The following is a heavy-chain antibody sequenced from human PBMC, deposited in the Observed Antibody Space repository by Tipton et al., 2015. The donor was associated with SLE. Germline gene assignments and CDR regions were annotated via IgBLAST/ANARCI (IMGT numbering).Heavy chain of an antibody. CDR3: ARGPLRVSIAADLDY. CDR1: GGSISSYY. Sequence: TLSLTCTVSGGSISSYYWSWIRQPPGKGLEWIGYIYYSGSTNYNPSLKSRVTISVDTSKNQFSLKLSSVTAADTAVYYCARGPLRVSIAADLDYWGQGTLVTVSS. V-gene: IGHV4-59*01. J-gene: IGHJ4*02. D-gene: IGHD6-13*01. CDR2: IYYSGST.